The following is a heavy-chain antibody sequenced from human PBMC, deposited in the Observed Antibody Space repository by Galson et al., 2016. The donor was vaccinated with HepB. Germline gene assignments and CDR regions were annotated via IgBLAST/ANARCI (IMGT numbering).Heavy chain of an antibody. CDR2: ISGSGGST. CDR3: AKDPQSYASGSNWFDP. D-gene: IGHD3-10*01. Sequence: VRQAPGKGLEWVSSISGSGGSTYYADSVKGRFTISRDNSKNTLYLQMNSLRAEDTAVYYCAKDPQSYASGSNWFDPWGQGTLVTVSS. J-gene: IGHJ5*02. V-gene: IGHV3-23*01.